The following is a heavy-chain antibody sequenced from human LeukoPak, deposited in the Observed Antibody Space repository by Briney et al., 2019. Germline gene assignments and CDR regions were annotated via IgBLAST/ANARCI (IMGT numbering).Heavy chain of an antibody. CDR1: GYTFTGYY. CDR3: ARLGLLFDILTSNWFDP. V-gene: IGHV1-2*02. J-gene: IGHJ5*02. D-gene: IGHD3-9*01. Sequence: GASVKVSCKASGYTFTGYYMHWVRQAPGQGLEWMGWINPNSGGTNYAQKFQGRVTMTRDTSITTAYMELSRLRSDDTAVYYCARLGLLFDILTSNWFDPWGQGTLVIVSS. CDR2: INPNSGGT.